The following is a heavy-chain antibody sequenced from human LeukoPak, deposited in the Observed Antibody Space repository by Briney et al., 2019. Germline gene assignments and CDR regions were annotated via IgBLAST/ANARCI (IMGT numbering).Heavy chain of an antibody. Sequence: GASVKVSCKASGGTFSSYAISWVRQAPGQGLEWMGGIIPIFGTANYAQKFQGRVTITADESTSTAYMELSSLRSEDTAVYYYARSRRRDGYNYNWFDPWGQGTLVTVSS. CDR2: IIPIFGTA. V-gene: IGHV1-69*13. CDR1: GGTFSSYA. CDR3: ARSRRRDGYNYNWFDP. J-gene: IGHJ5*02. D-gene: IGHD5-24*01.